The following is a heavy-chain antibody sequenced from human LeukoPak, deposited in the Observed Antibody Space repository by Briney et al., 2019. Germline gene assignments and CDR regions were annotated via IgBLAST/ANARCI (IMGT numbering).Heavy chain of an antibody. V-gene: IGHV4-34*01. Sequence: SETLSLTCAVYGGSFSGYYWSWIRQPPGKGLERIGEINHSGSTNYNPSLKSRVTISVDTSKNQFSLKLSSVTAADTAVYYCARGRGYSYGYSDVWGKGTTVTVSS. CDR3: ARGRGYSYGYSDV. J-gene: IGHJ6*04. D-gene: IGHD5-18*01. CDR2: INHSGST. CDR1: GGSFSGYY.